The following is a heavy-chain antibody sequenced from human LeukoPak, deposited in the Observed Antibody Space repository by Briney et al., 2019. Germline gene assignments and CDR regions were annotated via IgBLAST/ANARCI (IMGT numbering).Heavy chain of an antibody. J-gene: IGHJ5*01. V-gene: IGHV1-18*01. D-gene: IGHD3-9*01. CDR3: VKDWHILTGRNCFDP. CDR2: VSSYNGDT. CDR1: GYTFTSYG. Sequence: VSVKVSCKASGYTFTSYGISWVRQAPGQGLEWMGWVSSYNGDTNYAQKFHGRVTMSTDTSTRTAYMELRSLTLDDTAIYYCVKDWHILTGRNCFDPWGQGTLVTVSS.